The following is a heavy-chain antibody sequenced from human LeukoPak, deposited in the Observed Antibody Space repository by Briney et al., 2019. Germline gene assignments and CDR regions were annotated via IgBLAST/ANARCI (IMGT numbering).Heavy chain of an antibody. D-gene: IGHD6-25*01. Sequence: GGSLRLSCAASGFTFSNPWMSWVRQAPGKGLEWVGRIKSKIDGGTIDYAAPVKGRFTISRDDSRDTLYLQMNSLKTEDTAVYYCTTRRQDGCWGQGTLVTVS. J-gene: IGHJ4*02. CDR2: IKSKIDGGTI. CDR3: TTRRQDGC. V-gene: IGHV3-15*01. CDR1: GFTFSNPW.